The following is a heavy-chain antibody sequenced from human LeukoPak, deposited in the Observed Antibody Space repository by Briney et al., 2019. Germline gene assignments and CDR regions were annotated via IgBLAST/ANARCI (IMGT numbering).Heavy chain of an antibody. CDR1: GGSISSSSYY. J-gene: IGHJ3*02. Sequence: SETLSLTCTVSGGSISSSSYYWGWIRQPPGKGLEWIGSIYYSGSTYYNPSLKSRVTISVDTSKNQFSLKLSSVTAADTAVYYCARDFGITMIVVVSLLGAFDIWGQGTMVTVSS. V-gene: IGHV4-39*07. D-gene: IGHD3-22*01. CDR2: IYYSGST. CDR3: ARDFGITMIVVVSLLGAFDI.